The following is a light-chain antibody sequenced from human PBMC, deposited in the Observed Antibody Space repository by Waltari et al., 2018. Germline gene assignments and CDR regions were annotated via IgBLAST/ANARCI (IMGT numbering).Light chain of an antibody. Sequence: ILTQSPGTLSLSPGEGATLSCRASQTVSISYFAWYQQKPGQAPRLIIYGESNRASGVPDRFSGGGSGTDFSLTINRLEPEDSAVYYCQQYGSFPPHTFGQGTKVEIK. CDR2: GES. CDR3: QQYGSFPPHT. CDR1: QTVSISY. J-gene: IGKJ2*01. V-gene: IGKV3-20*01.